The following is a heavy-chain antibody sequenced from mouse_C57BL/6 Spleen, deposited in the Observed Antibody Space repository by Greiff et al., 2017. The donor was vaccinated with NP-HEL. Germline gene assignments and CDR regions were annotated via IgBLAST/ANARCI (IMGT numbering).Heavy chain of an antibody. J-gene: IGHJ2*01. CDR2: ILPGSGST. Sequence: VQLQQSGAELMKPGASVKLSCKATGYTFTGYRIEWVKQRPGHGLEWIGEILPGSGSTNTNEKFKGKATITADTSSNTAYLQLRSLTTEDSAIYYCARNPDGYYVSSYFDYWSQGATLTVSS. V-gene: IGHV1-9*01. CDR1: GYTFTGYR. D-gene: IGHD1-1*01. CDR3: ARNPDGYYVSSYFDY.